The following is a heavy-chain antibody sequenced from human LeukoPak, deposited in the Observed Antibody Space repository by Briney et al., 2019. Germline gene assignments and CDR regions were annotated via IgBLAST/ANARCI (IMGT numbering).Heavy chain of an antibody. Sequence: SETLSLTCTVSGVSIRKYYCSWIRQPPGQELEWIGRTHTSGSTNYNPSLKSRVTMSGDTCQNQFSLKVKSVTAADTAVYYCARVYTARYYYYMDVWGKGTTVTVSS. CDR3: ARVYTARYYYYMDV. J-gene: IGHJ6*03. D-gene: IGHD5-18*01. CDR1: GVSIRKYY. CDR2: THTSGST. V-gene: IGHV4-4*07.